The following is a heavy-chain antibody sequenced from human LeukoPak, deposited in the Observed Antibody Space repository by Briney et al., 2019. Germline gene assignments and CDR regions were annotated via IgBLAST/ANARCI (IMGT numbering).Heavy chain of an antibody. D-gene: IGHD3-10*01. CDR3: ARLKEGIDY. Sequence: PSETLSLTCAVSGGSISGSSYFWGWIRQPPGKGLEWIGSIYYSGNTYYNPSLKSRVTISVDTSKNQCSLKLSSMTAADTAVYYCARLKEGIDYWGQGTLVTVSS. J-gene: IGHJ4*02. CDR1: GGSISGSSYF. V-gene: IGHV4-39*01. CDR2: IYYSGNT.